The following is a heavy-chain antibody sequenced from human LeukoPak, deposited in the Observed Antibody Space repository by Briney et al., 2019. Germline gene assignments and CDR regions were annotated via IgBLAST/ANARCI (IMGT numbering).Heavy chain of an antibody. CDR2: IYHSGST. J-gene: IGHJ4*02. V-gene: IGHV4-30-2*01. D-gene: IGHD1-26*01. CDR3: ARDSYGSYSHDY. CDR1: GGSISSGGYY. Sequence: SETLSLTCAVSGGSISSGGYYWSWIRQPPGKGLEWIGYIYHSGSTYYNPSLKSRVTISVDRSKNQFSLKLSSVTAADTAVYYCARDSYGSYSHDYWGQGTLVTVSS.